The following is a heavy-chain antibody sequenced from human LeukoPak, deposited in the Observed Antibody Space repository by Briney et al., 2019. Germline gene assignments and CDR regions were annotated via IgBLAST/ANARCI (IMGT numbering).Heavy chain of an antibody. CDR1: GGFISSSSFY. J-gene: IGHJ5*02. CDR3: ARNYGDSESSWFDP. V-gene: IGHV4-39*01. CDR2: IYYSGST. D-gene: IGHD4-17*01. Sequence: SETLSLTCTVSGGFISSSSFYWGWIRQPPGKGLEWIGSIYYSGSTYYNPSLKSRVTISVDTSKNQFSLKLSSVTAADTAVYYCARNYGDSESSWFDPWGQGTLVTVSS.